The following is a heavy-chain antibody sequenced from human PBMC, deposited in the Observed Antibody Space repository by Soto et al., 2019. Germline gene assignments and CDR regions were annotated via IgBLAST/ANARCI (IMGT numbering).Heavy chain of an antibody. CDR3: ASVTMVLRESEHLGVDV. CDR1: GFPISSPYS. Sequence: SETLSLTCLVSGFPISSPYSWGWIREPPGEGLEWIGSISHTVTTSYSPSLTSRVSISVDTSKNQVSLKLTSVTAADTAVYFCASVTMVLRESEHLGVDVWGQGTTVTVSS. D-gene: IGHD4-17*01. CDR2: ISHTVTT. V-gene: IGHV4-38-2*01. J-gene: IGHJ6*02.